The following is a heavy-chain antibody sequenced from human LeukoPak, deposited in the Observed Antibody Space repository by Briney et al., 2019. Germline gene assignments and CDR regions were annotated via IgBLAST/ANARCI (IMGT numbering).Heavy chain of an antibody. J-gene: IGHJ4*02. V-gene: IGHV3-53*05. D-gene: IGHD1-26*01. CDR1: GFTVSSNY. Sequence: WGSLRLSCAASGFTVSSNYMSWVRQAPGKGLEWVSVIHSGGSTYYADSVKGRFTISRDNSKNALYLQMNSLRAEDTAVYYCAKPLYSGVVGATQPFDYWGQGTLVTVSS. CDR2: IHSGGST. CDR3: AKPLYSGVVGATQPFDY.